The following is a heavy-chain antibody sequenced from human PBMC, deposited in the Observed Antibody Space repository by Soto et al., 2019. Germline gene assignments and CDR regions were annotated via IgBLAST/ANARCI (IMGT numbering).Heavy chain of an antibody. V-gene: IGHV4-31*03. Sequence: PSETLSLTCTVSGGSISSGGYYWSWIRQHPGKGLEWIGYIYYSGSTYYNPSLKSRVTISVDTSKNQFSLKLSSVTAADTAVYYCAAGGIAAAVDYYYYGMDVWGQGTTVTVS. CDR3: AAGGIAAAVDYYYYGMDV. D-gene: IGHD6-13*01. CDR1: GGSISSGGYY. J-gene: IGHJ6*02. CDR2: IYYSGST.